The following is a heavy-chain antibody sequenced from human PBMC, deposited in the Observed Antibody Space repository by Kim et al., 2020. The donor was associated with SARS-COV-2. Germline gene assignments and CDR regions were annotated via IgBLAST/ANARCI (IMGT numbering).Heavy chain of an antibody. V-gene: IGHV3-7*01. Sequence: YVASVESRFTVSRDNARSSLYLQMNSLRADDTAVYYCARIRVATPYYGMDVWGQGTTVTVSS. J-gene: IGHJ6*02. CDR3: ARIRVATPYYGMDV. D-gene: IGHD5-12*01.